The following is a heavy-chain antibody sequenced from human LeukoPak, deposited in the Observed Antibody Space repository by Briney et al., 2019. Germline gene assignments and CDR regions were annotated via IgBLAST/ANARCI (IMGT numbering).Heavy chain of an antibody. CDR3: AKLIAVAGPDY. J-gene: IGHJ4*02. V-gene: IGHV3-30-3*02. Sequence: SGGSLRLSCAASGFTFSSYAMHWVRQAPGKGLEWVAVISYDGSNKYYADSVKGRFTISRDNSKNTLYLQMNSLRAEDTAVYYCAKLIAVAGPDYWGQGTLVTVSS. CDR2: ISYDGSNK. D-gene: IGHD6-19*01. CDR1: GFTFSSYA.